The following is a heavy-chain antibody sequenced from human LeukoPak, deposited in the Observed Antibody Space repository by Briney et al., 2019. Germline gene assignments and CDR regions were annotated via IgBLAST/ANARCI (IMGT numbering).Heavy chain of an antibody. CDR2: IYRSGRT. V-gene: IGHV3-53*01. J-gene: IGHJ2*01. Sequence: GGSLRLSGAASDFNASINYMSWVRQAPGKGLEWVSVIYRSGRTSYADFVKGRFTISRDNSKNTVYLQLNTLSAEDTAVYYCARDPRIGAAHRNWYFDLWGRGTLVTVSS. CDR1: DFNASINY. D-gene: IGHD6-13*01. CDR3: ARDPRIGAAHRNWYFDL.